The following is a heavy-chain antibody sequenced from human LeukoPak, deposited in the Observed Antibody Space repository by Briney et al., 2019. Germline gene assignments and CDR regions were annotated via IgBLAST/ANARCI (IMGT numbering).Heavy chain of an antibody. D-gene: IGHD2-15*01. Sequence: GESLKISCKGSGYSFTSYWIGWVRQMPGKGLEWMGIIYPGDSDTRYSPSFRGQVTISADKSISTAYLQWSSLKASDTAMYYCARLVGYCSGGSCYHIDCWGQGTLVTVSS. V-gene: IGHV5-51*01. CDR3: ARLVGYCSGGSCYHIDC. CDR2: IYPGDSDT. CDR1: GYSFTSYW. J-gene: IGHJ4*02.